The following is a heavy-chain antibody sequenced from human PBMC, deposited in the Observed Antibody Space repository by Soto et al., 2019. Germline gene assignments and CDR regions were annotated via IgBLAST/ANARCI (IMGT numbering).Heavy chain of an antibody. CDR2: ISPGGSYK. V-gene: IGHV3-21*01. D-gene: IGHD3-10*01. Sequence: GSLRLSCAASGFTFNTYSMNWVRQAPGKGLEWVSSISPGGSYKFFADSLKGRFTISRDNAKDSLYLQMNSLSAEDTAFYYCSGSLPLPGSHDDFYEYWGQGALVTVSA. CDR1: GFTFNTYS. CDR3: SGSLPLPGSHDDFYEY. J-gene: IGHJ4*02.